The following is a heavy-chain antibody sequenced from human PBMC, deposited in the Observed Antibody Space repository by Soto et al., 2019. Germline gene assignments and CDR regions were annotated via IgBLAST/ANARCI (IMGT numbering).Heavy chain of an antibody. V-gene: IGHV3-23*01. Sequence: GSLRLSCVASGFTFISYAITFVRHSAVKWLEWVSAISGGDGSPSYADSVKGRFTISRDNSKNTLYLHMNSLRADDTAAYYCAKWHTYNYDSLAFSGFDCWGQGTQVTVSS. CDR2: ISGGDGSP. CDR3: AKWHTYNYDSLAFSGFDC. D-gene: IGHD3-16*01. CDR1: GFTFISYA. J-gene: IGHJ4*02.